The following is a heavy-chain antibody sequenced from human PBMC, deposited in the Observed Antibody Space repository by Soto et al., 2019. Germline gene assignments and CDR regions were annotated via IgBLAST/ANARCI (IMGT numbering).Heavy chain of an antibody. D-gene: IGHD4-17*01. CDR1: GFMFGSYW. Sequence: EVQLVESGGGLVQPGGSLRLSCAASGFMFGSYWMTWVRHAPGKGLEWVANIKRDGSEKFYVDSVKGRFTISRDNADKALFLHTNRLRAEYTGIWYCARVRANDYEIDYWGQGALVTVS. CDR2: IKRDGSEK. CDR3: ARVRANDYEIDY. V-gene: IGHV3-7*03. J-gene: IGHJ4*02.